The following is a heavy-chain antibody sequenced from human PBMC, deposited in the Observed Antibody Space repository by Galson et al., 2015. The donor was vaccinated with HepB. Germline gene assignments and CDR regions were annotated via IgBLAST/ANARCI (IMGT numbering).Heavy chain of an antibody. CDR2: ISHDGGSK. CDR3: AKDLYSSGWYNYFDP. CDR1: GFVLSNQG. J-gene: IGHJ5*02. V-gene: IGHV3-30*18. D-gene: IGHD6-19*01. Sequence: SLRLSCAASGFVLSNQGMHWVRQAPGKGLEWVPMISHDGGSKHYADSVKGRFTISRDNSNNTLYLQMNSLRAEDTAVYYCAKDLYSSGWYNYFDPWGQGTLVTVSS.